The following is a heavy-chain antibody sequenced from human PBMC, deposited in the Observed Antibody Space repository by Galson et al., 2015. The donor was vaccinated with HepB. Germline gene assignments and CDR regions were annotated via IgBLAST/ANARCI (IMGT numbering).Heavy chain of an antibody. J-gene: IGHJ4*02. V-gene: IGHV1-46*01. D-gene: IGHD7-27*01. CDR1: GYTFTSYY. CDR3: AVLRTGTDFDY. CDR2: INPSGGST. Sequence: SVKVSCKASGYTFTSYYMHWVRQAPGQGLEWMGIINPSGGSTSYAQKFQGRVTMTRDTSTSTVYMELSSLRSEDTAVYYCAVLRTGTDFDYWGQGTLVTVSS.